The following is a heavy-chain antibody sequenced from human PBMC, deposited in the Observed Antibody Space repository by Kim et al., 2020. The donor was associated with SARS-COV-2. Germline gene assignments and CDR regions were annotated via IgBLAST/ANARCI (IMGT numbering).Heavy chain of an antibody. D-gene: IGHD2-2*01. CDR2: ISSSSAYK. CDR1: GFSFSDHI. Sequence: GGSLRLSCAASGFSFSDHIINWVRLAPGKGLEWVSSISSSSAYKYYADSVKGRFTISRDNAKSSLFLQMDRLRAEDTAVYYCARGPPRCSSTSCHRGVIDYWGQGTLVTVSS. V-gene: IGHV3-21*06. CDR3: ARGPPRCSSTSCHRGVIDY. J-gene: IGHJ4*02.